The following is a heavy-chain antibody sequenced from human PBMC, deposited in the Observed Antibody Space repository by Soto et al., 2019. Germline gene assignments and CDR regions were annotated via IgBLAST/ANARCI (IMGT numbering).Heavy chain of an antibody. D-gene: IGHD2-15*01. CDR3: TTSYCSSSSCSHINIYYYGMDV. Sequence: GGSLRLCCPASGFTFNNYAMNWVRQAPRKGLEWVSALSGSGTSTYYADSVKGRFAISRDTSKNKLFLQMNSLRAEDTAVYYCTTSYCSSSSCSHINIYYYGMDVWGQGTTVTVCS. J-gene: IGHJ6*02. CDR2: LSGSGTST. CDR1: GFTFNNYA. V-gene: IGHV3-23*01.